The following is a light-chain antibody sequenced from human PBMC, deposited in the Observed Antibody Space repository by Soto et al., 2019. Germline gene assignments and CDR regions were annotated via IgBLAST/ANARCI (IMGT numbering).Light chain of an antibody. CDR2: LGS. CDR1: QSLLHSNGNIY. V-gene: IGKV2-28*01. Sequence: GLTQSPLSLPVTPGEPASISCRSSQSLLHSNGNIYLDWYLQKPGQSPQLLIYLGSIRASGVHDRFSGSGSGTDFPLKSTRVEAEDVGVYYCMQAIQAPRTFGLGTKVEIK. J-gene: IGKJ1*01. CDR3: MQAIQAPRT.